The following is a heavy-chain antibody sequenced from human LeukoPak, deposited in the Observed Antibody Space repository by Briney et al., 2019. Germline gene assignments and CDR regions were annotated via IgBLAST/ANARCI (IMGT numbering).Heavy chain of an antibody. CDR2: ISYDGSNK. CDR1: GFTFSSYG. V-gene: IGHV3-30*18. CDR3: AKAKSSGRQMYNRFDP. J-gene: IGHJ5*02. D-gene: IGHD3-10*01. Sequence: GRSLRLSCAASGFTFSSYGMPWVRQAPGKGLEWVAVISYDGSNKYYADSVKGRFTISRDNSKNTLYLQMNSLRAEDTAVYYCAKAKSSGRQMYNRFDPWGQGTLVTVSS.